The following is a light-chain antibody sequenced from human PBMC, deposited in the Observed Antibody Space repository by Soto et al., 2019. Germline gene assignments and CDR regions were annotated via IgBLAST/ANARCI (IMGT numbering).Light chain of an antibody. CDR3: SSYAGSNNVV. V-gene: IGLV2-8*01. J-gene: IGLJ2*01. CDR1: SSDVGRFNF. CDR2: EVT. Sequence: QSALTQPRSVSGSPGQSVTISCTGTSSDVGRFNFVSWFQQHPGKAPKALIYEVTKRPSGVPDRFSASKSGNTASLTVSGLQAEDEADYYCSSYAGSNNVVFGGGTKLTVL.